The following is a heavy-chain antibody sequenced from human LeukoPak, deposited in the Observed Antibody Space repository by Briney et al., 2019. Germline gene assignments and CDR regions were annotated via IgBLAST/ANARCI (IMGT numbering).Heavy chain of an antibody. CDR1: GGSFSDYS. CDR3: ARGLRLPSRSAPAVPHV. Sequence: PSETLSLTCAVYGGSFSDYSWNWIRPPPGKGLEWVGEINHRGTTNYNPSLKSRVTISVDTSKNQFSLRLSAVTAADTAVYHCARGLRLPSRSAPAVPHVWAKGTTVTVSA. D-gene: IGHD2-2*01. J-gene: IGHJ6*04. V-gene: IGHV4-34*01. CDR2: INHRGTT.